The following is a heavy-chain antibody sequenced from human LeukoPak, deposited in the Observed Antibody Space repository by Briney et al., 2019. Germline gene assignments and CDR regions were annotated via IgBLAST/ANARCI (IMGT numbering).Heavy chain of an antibody. J-gene: IGHJ4*02. V-gene: IGHV2-70*11. Sequence: TLSLTCTVSGGSISSYYWSWIRQPPGKALEWLARIDWDGDKYYSTSLKTRLTISKDTSKNQVVLIMTNMDPVDTATYYCARGTTTVTPPFDYWGQGTLVTVSS. D-gene: IGHD4-17*01. CDR3: ARGTTTVTPPFDY. CDR2: IDWDGDK. CDR1: GGSISSYY.